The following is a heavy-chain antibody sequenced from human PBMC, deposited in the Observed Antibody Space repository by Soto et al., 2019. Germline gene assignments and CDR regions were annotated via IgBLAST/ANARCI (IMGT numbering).Heavy chain of an antibody. V-gene: IGHV4-39*07. D-gene: IGHD4-17*01. J-gene: IGHJ6*03. CDR3: ARGPRIAVSPDYYYYMDV. CDR1: GGSISSSSYY. CDR2: IYYSGST. Sequence: PSETLSLTCTVSGGSISSSSYYWGWIRQPPGKGLEWIGSIYYSGSTYYNPSLKSRVTISVDTSKNQFSLKLSSVTAADTAVYYCARGPRIAVSPDYYYYMDVWGKGTTVTVSS.